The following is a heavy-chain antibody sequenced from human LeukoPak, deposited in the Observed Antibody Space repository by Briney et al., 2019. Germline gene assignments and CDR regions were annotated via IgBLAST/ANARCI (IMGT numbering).Heavy chain of an antibody. V-gene: IGHV4-59*01. CDR1: GVSLCSYY. CDR2: IDYSGSA. CDR3: ARTGGHIAARRSGGNWFDP. D-gene: IGHD6-6*01. Sequence: SSETLSLTCTVSGVSLCSYYWSWIRQPPGKALESIGDIDYSGSANYNPSLKRRVTISVDTSKYQFSLKLSSVTAADTAVYYCARTGGHIAARRSGGNWFDPWGQGTLVTVSS. J-gene: IGHJ5*02.